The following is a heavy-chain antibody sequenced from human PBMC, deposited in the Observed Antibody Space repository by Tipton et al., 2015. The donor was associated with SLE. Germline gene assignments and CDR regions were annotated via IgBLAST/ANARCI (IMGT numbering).Heavy chain of an antibody. CDR1: GDSISRGLYY. Sequence: TLSLTCTVSGDSISRGLYYWTWIRQPAGKTLEWIGRAYTSDSTNYSPSLKSRVTISVDTSKNQFSLKLSSVTAADTAVYYCASMGRQSPLDCWGQGTLVTVSS. CDR3: ASMGRQSPLDC. V-gene: IGHV4-61*02. D-gene: IGHD1-26*01. CDR2: AYTSDST. J-gene: IGHJ4*02.